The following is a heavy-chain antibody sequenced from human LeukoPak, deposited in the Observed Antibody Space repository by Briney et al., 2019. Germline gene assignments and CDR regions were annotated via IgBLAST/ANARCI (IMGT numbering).Heavy chain of an antibody. V-gene: IGHV3-23*01. CDR3: AKGSYGDYYY. Sequence: GGSLRLSRAASGFTFSSYAMSWVRQAPGKGLEWVSAISGSGGSTYYADSVKGRFTISRDNSKSTLYLQMNSLRAEDTAVYYCAKGSYGDYYYWGQGTLVTVSS. CDR2: ISGSGGST. D-gene: IGHD4-17*01. CDR1: GFTFSSYA. J-gene: IGHJ4*02.